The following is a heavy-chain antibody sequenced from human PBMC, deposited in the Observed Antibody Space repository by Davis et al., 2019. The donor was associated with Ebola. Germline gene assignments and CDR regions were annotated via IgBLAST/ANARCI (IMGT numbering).Heavy chain of an antibody. Sequence: PGGSLRLSCAASGFTFSNYTMSWVRQAPGKGLEWVASVKQDGSEMNYVDSVKGRFTISRANTKNSLYLQMNSLRAEDTAVYYCARGWSYPGCWGQGTLVTVSS. CDR1: GFTFSNYT. V-gene: IGHV3-7*01. J-gene: IGHJ4*02. D-gene: IGHD1-26*01. CDR2: VKQDGSEM. CDR3: ARGWSYPGC.